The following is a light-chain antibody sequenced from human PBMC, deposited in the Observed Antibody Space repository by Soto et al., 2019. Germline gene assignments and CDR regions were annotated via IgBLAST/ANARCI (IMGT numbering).Light chain of an antibody. CDR2: STN. CDR3: VLYMGSGIWV. V-gene: IGLV8-61*01. CDR1: SGSVSTNYY. Sequence: QTVVTQEPSFSVSPGGTVTLTCGLSSGSVSTNYYPSGYQQTPGQAPRTLIYSTNTRSSGVPDRFSGSILGNKAALNITGAQADDESDYYCVLYMGSGIWVFGGGTKLTVL. J-gene: IGLJ3*02.